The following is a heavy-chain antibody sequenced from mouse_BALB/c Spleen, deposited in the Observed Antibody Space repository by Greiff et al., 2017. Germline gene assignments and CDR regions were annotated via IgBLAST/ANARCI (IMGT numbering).Heavy chain of an antibody. CDR2: IRLKSNNYAT. CDR3: TRPLIYDGYYAWFAY. J-gene: IGHJ3*01. D-gene: IGHD2-3*01. V-gene: IGHV6-6*02. Sequence: DVMLVESGGGLVQPGGSMKLSCVASGFTFSNYWMNWVRQSPEKGLEWVAEIRLKSNNYATHYAESVKGRFTISRDDSKSSVYLQINNLRAEDTGIYYCTRPLIYDGYYAWFAYWGQGTLVTVSA. CDR1: GFTFSNYW.